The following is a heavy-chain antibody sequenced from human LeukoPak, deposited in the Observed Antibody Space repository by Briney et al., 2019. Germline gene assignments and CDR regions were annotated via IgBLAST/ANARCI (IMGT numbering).Heavy chain of an antibody. CDR2: IYYSGRN. CDR1: DGSISSGQYY. V-gene: IGHV4-39*07. Sequence: SETLSLTCTVSDGSISSGQYYWGWIRQPPGKGLEWIGSIYYSGRNYYNVSLKSRVTISVDTSKNQFSLKLSSVTAADTAVYYCAREDCSSTSCSHNGMNWFDPWGQGTLVTVSS. CDR3: AREDCSSTSCSHNGMNWFDP. J-gene: IGHJ5*02. D-gene: IGHD2-2*01.